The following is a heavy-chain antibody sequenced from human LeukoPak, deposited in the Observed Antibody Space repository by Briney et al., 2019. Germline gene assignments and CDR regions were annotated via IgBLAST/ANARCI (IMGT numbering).Heavy chain of an antibody. J-gene: IGHJ4*02. CDR2: IRGSGGST. CDR1: GFTFSSYA. Sequence: PGGSLRLSCAASGFTFSSYAMSWVRQAPGRGLEWVSAIRGSGGSTYCADSVKGRFTISRDNSKNTLYLQMNSLRAEDTAVYYCAKGQWLDYYFDYWGQGTLVTVSS. CDR3: AKGQWLDYYFDY. D-gene: IGHD5-12*01. V-gene: IGHV3-23*01.